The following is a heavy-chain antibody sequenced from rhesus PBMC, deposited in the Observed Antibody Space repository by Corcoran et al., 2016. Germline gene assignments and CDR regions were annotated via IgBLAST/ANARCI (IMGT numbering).Heavy chain of an antibody. CDR3: ARVGYWGGYYFDY. D-gene: IGHD3-34*01. Sequence: QVQLQESGPGLVKPSETLSLTCAVSGGSVSSSNWWSWIRQPPGKGLEWFGYISGSSGSTYYKPSLKSGVTMSTDTSKNQFSLKLSSVTAADTAVYYCARVGYWGGYYFDYWGQGVLVTVSS. CDR2: ISGSSGST. J-gene: IGHJ4*01. CDR1: GGSVSSSNW. V-gene: IGHV4-65*01.